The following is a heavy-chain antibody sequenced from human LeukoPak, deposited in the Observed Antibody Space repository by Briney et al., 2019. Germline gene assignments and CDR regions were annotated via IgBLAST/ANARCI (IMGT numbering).Heavy chain of an antibody. CDR2: IYSGGST. V-gene: IGHV3-53*01. Sequence: GGSLRLSCAASGFTFSSYAMSWVRQAPGKGLEWVSVIYSGGSTYYADSVKGRFTISRDNSKNTLYLQMNSLRAEDTAVYYCARKGGVAARTYYYYMDVWGKGTTVTVSS. J-gene: IGHJ6*03. CDR1: GFTFSSYA. CDR3: ARKGGVAARTYYYYMDV. D-gene: IGHD6-6*01.